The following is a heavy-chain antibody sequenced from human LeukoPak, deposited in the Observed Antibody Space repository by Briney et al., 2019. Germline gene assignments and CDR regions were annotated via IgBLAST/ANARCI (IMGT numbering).Heavy chain of an antibody. V-gene: IGHV3-48*03. Sequence: QPGGSLRLSCAASGFSFGTYEMNWVRQAPGKGLEWVSYISSSGSTIHYADSVKGRFTISRDNAKNSLYLQLNSLRAEDTAVYYCARDSQAFGKWLDLFDYWGQGTLVTVSS. CDR1: GFSFGTYE. CDR2: ISSSGSTI. CDR3: ARDSQAFGKWLDLFDY. D-gene: IGHD6-19*01. J-gene: IGHJ4*02.